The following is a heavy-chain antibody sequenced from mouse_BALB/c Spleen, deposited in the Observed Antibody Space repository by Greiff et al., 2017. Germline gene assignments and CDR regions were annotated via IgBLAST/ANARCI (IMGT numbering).Heavy chain of an antibody. CDR3: ARNRGYDGYFDY. J-gene: IGHJ2*01. CDR2: IWSGGST. D-gene: IGHD2-3*01. CDR1: GFSLTSYG. Sequence: VKVVESGPGLVQPSQSLSITCTVSGFSLTSYGVHWVRQSPGKGLEWLGVIWSGGSTDYNAAFISRLSISKDNSKSQVFFKMNSLQANDTAIYYCARNRGYDGYFDYWGQGTTLTVSS. V-gene: IGHV2-2*02.